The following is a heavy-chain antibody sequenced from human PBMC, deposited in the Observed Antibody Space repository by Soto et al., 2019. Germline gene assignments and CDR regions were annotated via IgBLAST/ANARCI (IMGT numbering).Heavy chain of an antibody. CDR2: ISSSSSTI. Sequence: PGGSLRLSCAVSGFTFSSYEMNWVRQAPGKGLEWVSYISSSSSTIYYADSVKGRFIISRDNARNSLYLQMNSLRAEDTACYYCARFPRDGSSGWYYFLYWCPGT. V-gene: IGHV3-48*03. D-gene: IGHD6-19*01. CDR1: GFTFSSYE. CDR3: ARFPRDGSSGWYYFLY. J-gene: IGHJ4*02.